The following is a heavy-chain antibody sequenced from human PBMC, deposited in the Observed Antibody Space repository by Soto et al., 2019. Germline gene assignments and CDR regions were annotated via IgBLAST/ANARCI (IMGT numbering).Heavy chain of an antibody. J-gene: IGHJ4*02. CDR3: AKTGYDFWSGYYLY. Sequence: EVQLLESGGGLVQPGGSLRLSCAASGFTFSSYAMSWVRQAPGKGLEWVSAISGSGGSTYYADSVKGRFTISRDNSKNTLDLQMNSLRAEDTAVYYCAKTGYDFWSGYYLYWGQGTLVTVSS. D-gene: IGHD3-3*01. CDR1: GFTFSSYA. V-gene: IGHV3-23*01. CDR2: ISGSGGST.